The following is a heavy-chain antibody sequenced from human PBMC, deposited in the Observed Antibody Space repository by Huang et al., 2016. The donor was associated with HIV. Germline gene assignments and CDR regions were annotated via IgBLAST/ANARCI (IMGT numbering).Heavy chain of an antibody. D-gene: IGHD1-26*01. V-gene: IGHV3-30*18. CDR3: AKDGADEEWDIDY. Sequence: VQLVESGGGVVQPGRSLRLACAASGFCFSTYGVHWVRQAPGKGREWVAVISYDGSNKYYAHSVKGRFTISRDTSENKVYLQMNSLRHEDTAVYYCAKDGADEEWDIDYWGQGTLVTVSS. CDR2: ISYDGSNK. J-gene: IGHJ4*02. CDR1: GFCFSTYG.